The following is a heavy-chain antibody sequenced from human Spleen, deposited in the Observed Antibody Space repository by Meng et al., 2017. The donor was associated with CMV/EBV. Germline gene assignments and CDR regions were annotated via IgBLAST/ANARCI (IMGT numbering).Heavy chain of an antibody. CDR1: GFAFSPYS. CDR2: ISSSSNYI. V-gene: IGHV3-21*01. D-gene: IGHD2-15*01. J-gene: IGHJ4*02. CDR3: ARGSGGTLDS. Sequence: GESLKISCTASGFAFSPYSMNWVRQAPGKGLEWVSSISSSSNYIYYADSVKGRFSVSRLNAKNSLYLQMNSLRAEGTAVYYCARGSGGTLDSWGQGTLVTVSS.